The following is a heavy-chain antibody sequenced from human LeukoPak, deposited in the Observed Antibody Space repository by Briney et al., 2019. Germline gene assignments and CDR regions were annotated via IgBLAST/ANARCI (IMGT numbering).Heavy chain of an antibody. J-gene: IGHJ4*02. CDR3: ARDVAREFDY. CDR2: INPSDGST. CDR1: GYIFISYY. Sequence: ASVKVSCKASGYIFISYYIHWVRQAPGQGLEWMGVINPSDGSTNYAQKFQGRVTMTRDTSTRTVYMQLSSLRSGDTAVYYCARDVAREFDYWGQGTLVTVSS. V-gene: IGHV1-46*01. D-gene: IGHD5-24*01.